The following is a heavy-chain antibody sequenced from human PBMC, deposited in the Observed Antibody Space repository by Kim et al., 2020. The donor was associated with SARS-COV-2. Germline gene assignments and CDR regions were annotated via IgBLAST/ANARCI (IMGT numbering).Heavy chain of an antibody. CDR3: VKDMGACDKGVCRTFARGYYYVYGMDV. J-gene: IGHJ6*02. D-gene: IGHD2-8*01. CDR2: ISWNGIYV. Sequence: GGSLRLSCAASGFTFGNFAMHWVRQAPGKGLEWVSGISWNGIYVVYADSVKGRFTVSRDNAKSSMNLQMNSLRAEDTALYFCVKDMGACDKGVCRTFARGYYYVYGMDVWGQGTTVTVSS. V-gene: IGHV3-9*01. CDR1: GFTFGNFA.